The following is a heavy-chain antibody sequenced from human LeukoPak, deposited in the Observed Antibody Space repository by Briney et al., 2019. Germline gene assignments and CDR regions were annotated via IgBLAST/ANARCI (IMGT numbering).Heavy chain of an antibody. J-gene: IGHJ4*02. CDR1: GGSVSSSNW. V-gene: IGHV4-4*02. CDR3: ARGDDYYDSSGYDFDY. CDR2: IYHSGST. Sequence: PSETLSLTCAVSGGSVSSSNWWSWVRQPPGKGLEWIGEIYHSGSTNYNPSLKSRVTISLDTSNNQFSLKLNSVTAADTAVYYCARGDDYYDSSGYDFDYWGQGILVTVSS. D-gene: IGHD3-22*01.